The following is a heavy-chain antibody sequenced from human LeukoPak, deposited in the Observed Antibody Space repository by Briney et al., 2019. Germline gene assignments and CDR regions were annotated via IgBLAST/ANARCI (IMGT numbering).Heavy chain of an antibody. V-gene: IGHV4-34*01. J-gene: IGHJ6*02. CDR2: INHSGST. D-gene: IGHD2-2*02. Sequence: SETLSLTCAVYGGSFSGYYWSWIRQPPGKGLEWIGEINHSGSTNYNPSLKSRVTISVDTSKNQFSLKLSSVTAADTAVYYCARGQLLYILPYYYYGMDVWGQGTTVTVSS. CDR1: GGSFSGYY. CDR3: ARGQLLYILPYYYYGMDV.